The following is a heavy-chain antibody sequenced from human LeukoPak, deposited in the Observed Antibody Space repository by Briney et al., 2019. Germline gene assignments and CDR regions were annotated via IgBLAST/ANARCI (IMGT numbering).Heavy chain of an antibody. V-gene: IGHV3-48*01. J-gene: IGHJ6*02. CDR3: ASQRRLVLSYYYYGMDV. CDR1: GFTFSSYS. Sequence: GGSLRLSCAASGFTFSSYSMNWVRQAPGKGLEWVSYISSSSSTIYYADSVKGRFTISRDNAKNTLYLQMNSLRAEDTAVYYCASQRRLVLSYYYYGMDVWGQGTTVTVSS. CDR2: ISSSSSTI. D-gene: IGHD6-19*01.